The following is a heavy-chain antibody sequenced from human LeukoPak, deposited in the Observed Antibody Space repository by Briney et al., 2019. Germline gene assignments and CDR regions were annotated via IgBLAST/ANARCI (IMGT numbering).Heavy chain of an antibody. CDR2: IFASGST. D-gene: IGHD2-15*01. CDR3: ARVGLDVGRYYYMDV. CDR1: GVSITSSY. Sequence: NPSETLPLTCTVSGVSITSSYWSWIRQPAGKGLEWIGQIFASGSTNYNSSLRSRVTMSVDTSKNQFSLRLNSVAAADTAVYYCARVGLDVGRYYYMDVWGEGTTVTVSS. V-gene: IGHV4-4*07. J-gene: IGHJ6*03.